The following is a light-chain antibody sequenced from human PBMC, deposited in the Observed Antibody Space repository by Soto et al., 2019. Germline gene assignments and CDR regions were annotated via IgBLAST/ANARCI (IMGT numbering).Light chain of an antibody. J-gene: IGKJ2*01. CDR3: QQYDKWPTGT. CDR2: VAS. V-gene: IGKV3-15*01. CDR1: QSVSNN. Sequence: EIEVTQSPATLSVSPGERATLSCRTSQSVSNNLAWYQQKPGQAPRLLIYVASTRAPGIPARFSGSGSGTDFTLTISSLQSDDFAIYSCQQYDKWPTGTFGQGTKLEIK.